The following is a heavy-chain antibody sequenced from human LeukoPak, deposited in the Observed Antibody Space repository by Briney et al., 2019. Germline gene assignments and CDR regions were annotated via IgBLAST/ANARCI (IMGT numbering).Heavy chain of an antibody. CDR2: ISSSSYI. Sequence: GGSLRLSCAASGFTFSRSAMTWVRQTPGKGLDWVSSISSSSYIYYADSVKGRFTISRDNAKNSLYLQMNSLRAEDTAVYYCASSYCSSTSCYTGSYYWGQGTLVTVSS. J-gene: IGHJ4*02. D-gene: IGHD2-2*02. CDR3: ASSYCSSTSCYTGSYY. CDR1: GFTFSRSA. V-gene: IGHV3-21*01.